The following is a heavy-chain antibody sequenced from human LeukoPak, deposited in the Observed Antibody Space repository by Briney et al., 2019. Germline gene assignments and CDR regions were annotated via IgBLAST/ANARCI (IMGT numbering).Heavy chain of an antibody. D-gene: IGHD6-13*01. CDR2: IYYSGST. J-gene: IGHJ4*02. Sequence: SETLSLTCTVSGGSISSSSYYWGWIRQPPGKGLEWIGSIYYSGSTYYNPSLKSRVTISVDTSKNQFSLKLSSVTAADTAVYYCARVPIPGQQLALFDYWGQGTLVTVSS. CDR1: GGSISSSSYY. V-gene: IGHV4-39*07. CDR3: ARVPIPGQQLALFDY.